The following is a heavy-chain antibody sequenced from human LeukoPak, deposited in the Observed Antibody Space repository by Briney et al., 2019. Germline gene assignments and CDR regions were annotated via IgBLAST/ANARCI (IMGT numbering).Heavy chain of an antibody. CDR3: ARHIGYYGSSGYHGCFDF. Sequence: PSETLSLTCTVSGGSIDPYYWSWIRQPPGGGLEWIGDIHYTGSTNYHPSLKSRVTISLDTSKNQFSLRLSSVTAADTAVYYCARHIGYYGSSGYHGCFDFWGQGTLVPVSS. D-gene: IGHD3-22*01. CDR1: GGSIDPYY. CDR2: IHYTGST. V-gene: IGHV4-59*08. J-gene: IGHJ4*02.